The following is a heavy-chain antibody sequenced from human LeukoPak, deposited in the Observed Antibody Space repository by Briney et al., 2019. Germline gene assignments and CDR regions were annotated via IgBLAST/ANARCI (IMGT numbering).Heavy chain of an antibody. CDR3: AKDVYYYDRSGQPGRFDY. V-gene: IGHV3-43*02. CDR2: ISGDGGST. CDR1: GFTFDDYA. D-gene: IGHD3-22*01. J-gene: IGHJ4*02. Sequence: GGSLRLSCAASGFTFDDYAMHWVRQAPGKGLEWVSLISGDGGSTYYADSVKGRFTISRDNSKNSLYLQMNSLRTEDTALYYCAKDVYYYDRSGQPGRFDYWGQGTLVTVSS.